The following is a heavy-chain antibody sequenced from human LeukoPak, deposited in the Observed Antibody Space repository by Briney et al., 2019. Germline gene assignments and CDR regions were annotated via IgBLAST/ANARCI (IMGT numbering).Heavy chain of an antibody. Sequence: PGGSPRLSCAASGFTFSSYEMNWVRQAPGKGLEWVSYISSSGSTIYYADSVKGRFTISRDNAKNSLYLQMNSLRAEDTAVYYCARDPDTYYYDSSGLSWGQGTLVTVSS. V-gene: IGHV3-48*03. J-gene: IGHJ5*02. CDR1: GFTFSSYE. D-gene: IGHD3-22*01. CDR2: ISSSGSTI. CDR3: ARDPDTYYYDSSGLS.